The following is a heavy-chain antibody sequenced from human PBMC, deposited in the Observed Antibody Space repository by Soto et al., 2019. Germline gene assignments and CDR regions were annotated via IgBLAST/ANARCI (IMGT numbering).Heavy chain of an antibody. J-gene: IGHJ2*01. CDR3: VCVEVVDGIRDGCSGSAGLVNRVSDL. V-gene: IGHV4-59*01. CDR2: SYYSGST. Sequence: PPEKGLEWIGYSYYSGSTNYNPSLRSRVTISVDTSKNQLSLKLSSVTAADPAVYYCVCVEVVDGIRDGCSGSAGLVNRVSDL. D-gene: IGHD2-2*01.